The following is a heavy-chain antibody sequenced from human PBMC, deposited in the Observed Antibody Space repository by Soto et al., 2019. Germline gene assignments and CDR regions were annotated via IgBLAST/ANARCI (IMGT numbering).Heavy chain of an antibody. CDR1: GFTFSSYA. J-gene: IGHJ6*02. Sequence: QVQLVESGGGVVQPGRSLRLSCAASGFTFSSYAMHWVRQAPGKGLEWVAVISYDGSNKYYADSVKGRFTISRDNSKNTLYLQMNSLRAEDTAVYYCARQQSFVNYHNCSGGSCPYSGYYYYGMDVWGQGTTVTVSS. V-gene: IGHV3-30-3*01. D-gene: IGHD2-15*01. CDR2: ISYDGSNK. CDR3: ARQQSFVNYHNCSGGSCPYSGYYYYGMDV.